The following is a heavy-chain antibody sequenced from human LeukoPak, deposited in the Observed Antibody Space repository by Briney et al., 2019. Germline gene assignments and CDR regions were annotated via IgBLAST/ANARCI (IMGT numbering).Heavy chain of an antibody. CDR1: GGSFSGYY. CDR2: INHSGST. CDR3: ARAPQFYDYVWGSYRYTASFDN. D-gene: IGHD3-16*02. Sequence: PSETLSLTCAVYGGSFSGYYWSWIRQPPGKGLEWIGEINHSGSTNYNPSLKSRVTISVDTSKNQFSLKLSSVTAADTAVYYCARAPQFYDYVWGSYRYTASFDNWGQGTLVTVSS. J-gene: IGHJ4*02. V-gene: IGHV4-34*01.